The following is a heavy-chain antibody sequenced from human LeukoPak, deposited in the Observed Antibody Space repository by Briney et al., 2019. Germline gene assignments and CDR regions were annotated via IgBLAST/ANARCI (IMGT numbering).Heavy chain of an antibody. Sequence: SQTLSLTCTVSGGSISSGGYYWSWIPQHPGKGLEWIRYIYYSGSTYYNPSLKSRVTISVDTSKNQFSLKLSSVTAADTAVYYCARGSYSSSWTTYFDYWGQGTLVTVSS. V-gene: IGHV4-31*03. CDR1: GGSISSGGYY. CDR2: IYYSGST. CDR3: ARGSYSSSWTTYFDY. J-gene: IGHJ4*02. D-gene: IGHD6-13*01.